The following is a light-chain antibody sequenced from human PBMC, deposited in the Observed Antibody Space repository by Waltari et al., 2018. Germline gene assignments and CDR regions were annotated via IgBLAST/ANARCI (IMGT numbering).Light chain of an antibody. CDR2: QDT. CDR1: YRGDKY. J-gene: IGLJ3*02. Sequence: SYELTQTPSVSVSPGKPASITRSGDYRGDKYDSWYQQKPGQSPVLVIYQDTKRPSGIPERFSGSNSGNTATLTISGTQGMDEADYYCLAWDSSTAWVFGGGTKLTVL. CDR3: LAWDSSTAWV. V-gene: IGLV3-1*01.